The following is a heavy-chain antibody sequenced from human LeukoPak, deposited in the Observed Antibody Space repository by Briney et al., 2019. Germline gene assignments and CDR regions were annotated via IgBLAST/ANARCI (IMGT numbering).Heavy chain of an antibody. D-gene: IGHD2-8*01. V-gene: IGHV5-51*01. Sequence: GESLKISCQGSGYSFTSYWIGWVRQMPGRGLEWMGIIYPGDSDTRYSPSFQGQVTISADKSISTAYLQWSSLKASDTAMYYCARPGYCTNGVCRYFDYWGQGTLVTVSS. J-gene: IGHJ4*02. CDR1: GYSFTSYW. CDR2: IYPGDSDT. CDR3: ARPGYCTNGVCRYFDY.